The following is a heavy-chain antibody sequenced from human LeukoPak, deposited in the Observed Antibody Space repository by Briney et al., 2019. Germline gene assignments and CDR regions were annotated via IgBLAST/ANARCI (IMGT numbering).Heavy chain of an antibody. CDR1: GVSVSTYY. V-gene: IGHV4-59*02. CDR3: ASQLGGTTFH. Sequence: SETLSLTCTVSGVSVSTYYWSWIRQPPGKGLEWIGYVYYSGITNYNPSLKSRVSISVDTSKNQFSLKLSSVTAADTAVYFCASQLGGTTFHWGQGTLVTVSS. D-gene: IGHD1-1*01. CDR2: VYYSGIT. J-gene: IGHJ4*02.